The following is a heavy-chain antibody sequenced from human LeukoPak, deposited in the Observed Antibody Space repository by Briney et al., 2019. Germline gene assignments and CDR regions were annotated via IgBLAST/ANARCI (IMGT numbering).Heavy chain of an antibody. J-gene: IGHJ6*02. CDR3: AREYYYGSGRYAYYYYGMDV. Sequence: GGSLRLSCAASGFTFSSYSMNWVRQAPGKGLEWVSSISSSSSYIYYADSVKGRFTTDRDNAKNSLYLQKNSLRAEDTAVYYCAREYYYGSGRYAYYYYGMDVWGQGTTVTVSS. D-gene: IGHD3-10*01. V-gene: IGHV3-21*01. CDR1: GFTFSSYS. CDR2: ISSSSSYI.